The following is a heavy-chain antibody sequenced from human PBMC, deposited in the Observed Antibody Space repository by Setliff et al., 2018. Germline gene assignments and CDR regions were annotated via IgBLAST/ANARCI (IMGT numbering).Heavy chain of an antibody. Sequence: PSETLSLTCTVSGGSITRHYYTRIRQPPGKGLEWIGTMYFSGNTYYDPSLKSRVTMSVDTSKNQFTLRLTSVTAADTAFYYCARTYDVLTGYSSWLDPWGQGTLVTVSS. CDR2: MYFSGNT. D-gene: IGHD3-9*01. V-gene: IGHV4-59*11. CDR3: ARTYDVLTGYSSWLDP. CDR1: GGSITRHY. J-gene: IGHJ5*02.